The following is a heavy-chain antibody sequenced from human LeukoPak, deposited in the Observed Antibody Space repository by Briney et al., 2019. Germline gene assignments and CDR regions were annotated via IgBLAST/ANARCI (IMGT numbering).Heavy chain of an antibody. CDR1: GFTFSSYS. D-gene: IGHD1-26*01. V-gene: IGHV3-21*01. J-gene: IGHJ4*02. Sequence: GGSLRLSCAASGFTFSSYSMNWVRQAPGKGLEWVSSISSSSSYIYYADSVKGRFTISRDNAKNSLYLQMNSLRAEDTAVYYCAISYGGSWSFDYWGQGTLVTVSS. CDR2: ISSSSSYI. CDR3: AISYGGSWSFDY.